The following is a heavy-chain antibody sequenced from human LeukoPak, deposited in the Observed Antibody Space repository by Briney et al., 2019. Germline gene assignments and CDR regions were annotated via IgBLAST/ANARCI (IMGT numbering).Heavy chain of an antibody. CDR1: GGSFSGYY. D-gene: IGHD3-22*01. Sequence: SETLSLTCAVYGGSFSGYYWSWIRQPPGKGREWIGEINHSSSTNYKPSLKSRVTISGDTSKNQFSLQLSSVTAADTAVYYCARAGDRSGYGDYWGQGTLVTVSS. J-gene: IGHJ4*02. V-gene: IGHV4-34*01. CDR2: INHSSST. CDR3: ARAGDRSGYGDY.